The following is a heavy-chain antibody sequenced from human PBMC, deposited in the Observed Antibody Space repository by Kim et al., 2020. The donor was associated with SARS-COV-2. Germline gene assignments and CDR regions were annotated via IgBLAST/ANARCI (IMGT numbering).Heavy chain of an antibody. CDR2: IYYSGST. V-gene: IGHV4-59*13. Sequence: SEILSLTCTVSGGSISSYYWSWIRQPPGKGLEWIGYIYYSGSTNYNPSLKSRVTISVDTSKNQFSLKLSSVTAADTAVYYCASGKRTIFGVVTIPTFDYWGQGTLVTVSS. CDR3: ASGKRTIFGVVTIPTFDY. D-gene: IGHD3-3*01. J-gene: IGHJ4*02. CDR1: GGSISSYY.